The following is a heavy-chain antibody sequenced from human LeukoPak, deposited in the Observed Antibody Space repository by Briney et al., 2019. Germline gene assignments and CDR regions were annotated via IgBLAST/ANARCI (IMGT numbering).Heavy chain of an antibody. Sequence: SETLSLTCTVSGASIYLFYWSWIRQPPGKGLEWIGYVYHSGSRSYNPSLKSRVTISENTSNNQISLKLSSVTAADTAVYYCARDGGGSDCWGQGTLVTVSS. CDR2: VYHSGSR. CDR3: ARDGGGSDC. V-gene: IGHV4-59*12. J-gene: IGHJ4*02. CDR1: GASIYLFY. D-gene: IGHD2-15*01.